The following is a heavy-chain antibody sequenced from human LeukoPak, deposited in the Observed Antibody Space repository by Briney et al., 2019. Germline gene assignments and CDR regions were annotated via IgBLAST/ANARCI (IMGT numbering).Heavy chain of an antibody. Sequence: ASVKVSCKASGYTFTSYGISWVRQAPRQGLEWMGWINPNSGGTNYAQKFQGWVTMTRDTSISTAYMELSRLRSDDTAVYYCARDSSGYQTSFDYWGQGTLVTVSS. V-gene: IGHV1-2*04. CDR1: GYTFTSYG. D-gene: IGHD3-22*01. CDR3: ARDSSGYQTSFDY. CDR2: INPNSGGT. J-gene: IGHJ4*02.